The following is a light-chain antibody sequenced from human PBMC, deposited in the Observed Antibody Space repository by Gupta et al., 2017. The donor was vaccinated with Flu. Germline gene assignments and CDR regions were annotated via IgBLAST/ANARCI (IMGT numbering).Light chain of an antibody. V-gene: IGKV3-20*01. CDR2: GAS. CDR1: QSVSSSY. Sequence: EIVLTQSPGTVSLSPGERATLSCRASQSVSSSYLAWYQQKPGQAPRLLIYGASRRATGVPDRFSGSGSGTDFTLTISRLEPEDFAVYYCQQSGNSPSWTFGQGTKVEIK. CDR3: QQSGNSPSWT. J-gene: IGKJ1*01.